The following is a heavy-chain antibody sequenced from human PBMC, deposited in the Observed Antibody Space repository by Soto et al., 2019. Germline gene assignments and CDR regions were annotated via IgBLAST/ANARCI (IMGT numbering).Heavy chain of an antibody. CDR3: ARDLDDYVWGSYPSPDAFDI. V-gene: IGHV1-18*01. CDR1: GYTFISFG. D-gene: IGHD3-16*02. Sequence: QVQLVQSRAEVKKPRASVKVSCKASGYTFISFGISWVRQAPGQGLEWMGWISAYNGNTNYAQKLQGRVTMTTDTSTSTAYMELRSLRSDDTAVYYCARDLDDYVWGSYPSPDAFDIWGQGTMVTVSS. J-gene: IGHJ3*02. CDR2: ISAYNGNT.